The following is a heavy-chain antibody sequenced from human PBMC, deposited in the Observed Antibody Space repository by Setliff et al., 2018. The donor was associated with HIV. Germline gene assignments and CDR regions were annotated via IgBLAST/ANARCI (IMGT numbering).Heavy chain of an antibody. CDR3: AREIYGGNSRPFDY. CDR1: GGSISGGGYY. Sequence: SETLSLTCTVSGGSISGGGYYWSWIRQHPGKGLDWIGNIYYNGNTDYNPSLKSRVTISVDTSKNHFSLILSSVTAADTAVYYCAREIYGGNSRPFDYWGQGTLVTVSS. V-gene: IGHV4-61*03. J-gene: IGHJ4*02. CDR2: IYYNGNT. D-gene: IGHD4-17*01.